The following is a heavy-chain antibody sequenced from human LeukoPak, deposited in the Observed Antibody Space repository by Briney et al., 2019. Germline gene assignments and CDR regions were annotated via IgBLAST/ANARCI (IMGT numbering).Heavy chain of an antibody. D-gene: IGHD3-10*01. V-gene: IGHV4-31*03. CDR2: IFDNGST. CDR3: ARESYGSGSYYY. CDR1: GDSIGSISSRSYY. Sequence: SETLSLTCTVSGDSIGSISSRSYYWGWIRQHPGKGLEWIGYIFDNGSTDYNPSLKSRVTISVDTSKNQLSLKLRSLTAADTAVYYCARESYGSGSYYYWGQGTLVTVSS. J-gene: IGHJ4*02.